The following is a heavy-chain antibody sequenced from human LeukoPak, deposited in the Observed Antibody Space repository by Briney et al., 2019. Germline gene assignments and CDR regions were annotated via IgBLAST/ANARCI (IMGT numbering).Heavy chain of an antibody. D-gene: IGHD5-12*01. CDR1: GFTFGDYA. J-gene: IGHJ4*02. V-gene: IGHV3-49*03. Sequence: PGGSLRLSCTASGFTFGDYAMSWFRQAPGKGLEWVGFIRSKAYGGTTEYAASVKGRFTISRDDSKSIAYLQMNSLKTEDTAVYYCTRDTTRRGYSGYDNEEYWGQGTLVTVSS. CDR3: TRDTTRRGYSGYDNEEY. CDR2: IRSKAYGGTT.